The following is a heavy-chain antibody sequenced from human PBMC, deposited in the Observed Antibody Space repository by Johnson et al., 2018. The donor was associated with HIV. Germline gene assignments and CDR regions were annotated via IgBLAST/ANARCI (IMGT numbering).Heavy chain of an antibody. J-gene: IGHJ3*01. Sequence: QVQLVESGGGVVQPGRSLRLSCAASGFTFSSYAMHWVRQAPGKGLEWVAVISYDGSIKYYAESLKGRISISRDNSMNTLYLQMNSLRAEDTAVYYCATFGYTSGWIVTDDAFDVWGHGTLVTVSS. CDR1: GFTFSSYA. D-gene: IGHD6-19*01. V-gene: IGHV3-30-3*01. CDR2: ISYDGSIK. CDR3: ATFGYTSGWIVTDDAFDV.